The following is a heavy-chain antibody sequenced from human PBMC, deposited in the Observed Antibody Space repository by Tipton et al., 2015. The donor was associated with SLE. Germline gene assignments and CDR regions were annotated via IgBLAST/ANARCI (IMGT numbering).Heavy chain of an antibody. D-gene: IGHD3-10*01. CDR1: GFSLSVYS. CDR2: IGSGGTPI. CDR3: ARPRVLWFRGYDGFDI. J-gene: IGHJ3*02. Sequence: SLRLSCAASGFSLSVYSVAWVRPTPGKGLEWISFIGSGGTPIYYADSVRGRFTISRDDAENSLFLQMTNLRAEDTAVYYCARPRVLWFRGYDGFDIWGQGTMVTVSS. V-gene: IGHV3-48*01.